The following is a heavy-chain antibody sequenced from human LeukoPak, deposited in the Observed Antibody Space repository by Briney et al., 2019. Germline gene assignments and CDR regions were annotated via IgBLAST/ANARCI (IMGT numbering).Heavy chain of an antibody. CDR1: GFTFSNAW. CDR3: STGGYYEDY. D-gene: IGHD3-22*01. Sequence: PGGSLRLSCAGSGFTFSNAWMNWVRQAPRKGLEWVGRIKSKVDGGTTGYAAPVKGRFTISRDEPKNKVYLQMNSLKTEDTAVYXCSTGGYYEDYWGQGTLVTVSS. CDR2: IKSKVDGGTT. V-gene: IGHV3-15*01. J-gene: IGHJ4*02.